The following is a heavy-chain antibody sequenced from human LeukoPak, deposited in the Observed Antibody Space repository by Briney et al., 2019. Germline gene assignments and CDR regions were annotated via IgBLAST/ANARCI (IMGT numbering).Heavy chain of an antibody. Sequence: SETLSLTCTVSGDSINNYHWSWIRQPAGKGLEWIGHIFVSGSTHYNPSLKSRVTMSVDSSKNQLSLKLSSVTAADTAVYYCARCLTRTYYYYFMDVWGKGTTVTVSS. CDR1: GDSINNYH. V-gene: IGHV4-4*07. CDR2: IFVSGST. J-gene: IGHJ6*03. CDR3: ARCLTRTYYYYFMDV. D-gene: IGHD3-9*01.